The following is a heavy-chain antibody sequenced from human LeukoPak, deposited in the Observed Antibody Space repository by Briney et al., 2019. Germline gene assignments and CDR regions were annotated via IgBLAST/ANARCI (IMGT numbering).Heavy chain of an antibody. J-gene: IGHJ4*02. CDR2: INSVGSST. CDR1: GFTLSSYW. V-gene: IGHV3-74*01. CDR3: AGVGATTRNSFDY. Sequence: GSLRLSCAASGFTLSSYWMHLVRQAPGKGVVLVSRINSVGSSTNYADSVEGRFTISRDNAKNTLYLQMNSLRAEDTAVYYCAGVGATTRNSFDYWGQGTLVTVSS. D-gene: IGHD2-15*01.